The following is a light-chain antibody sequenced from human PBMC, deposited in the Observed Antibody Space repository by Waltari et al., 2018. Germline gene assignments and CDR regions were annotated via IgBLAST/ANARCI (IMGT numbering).Light chain of an antibody. Sequence: DIQMTQSPSTLSASVGDRVTITCRASQSIRSSLAWYQQKPGKAPKFLIYVASSLESGVPSRFSGSGSGTEFTLTSSSLQPDDVATYFCQQYDAYALTFGGGTKVEIK. CDR3: QQYDAYALT. V-gene: IGKV1-5*03. J-gene: IGKJ4*01. CDR1: QSIRSS. CDR2: VAS.